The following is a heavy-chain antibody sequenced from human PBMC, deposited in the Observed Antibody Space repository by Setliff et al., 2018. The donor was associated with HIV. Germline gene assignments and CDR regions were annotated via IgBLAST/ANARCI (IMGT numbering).Heavy chain of an antibody. CDR3: ARFDHYGDYGRIGDAFDI. CDR2: IIPIFGTR. V-gene: IGHV1-69*13. J-gene: IGHJ3*02. D-gene: IGHD4-17*01. Sequence: SVKVSCKASGGTFSSYGISWVRQAPGQGLEWIGGIIPIFGTRNYAQKFQGRVTITADELTSTAYMELSSLRAEDTAVYYCARFDHYGDYGRIGDAFDIWGQGTMVTVSS. CDR1: GGTFSSYG.